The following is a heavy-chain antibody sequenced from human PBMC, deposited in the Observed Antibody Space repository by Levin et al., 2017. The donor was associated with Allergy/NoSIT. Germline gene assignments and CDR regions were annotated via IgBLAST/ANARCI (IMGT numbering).Heavy chain of an antibody. J-gene: IGHJ6*03. D-gene: IGHD2-8*01. V-gene: IGHV3-74*01. CDR3: VRDSMYNMDV. CDR1: GFTFSDYW. Sequence: QTGGSLRLSCAASGFTFSDYWMHWVRQSPGKGLVWVSRIYSDGSSTIYADSVKGRFTISRDNAKNTLYLQMNSLRDEDTAVYYCVRDSMYNMDVWGPGATVTVSS. CDR2: IYSDGSST.